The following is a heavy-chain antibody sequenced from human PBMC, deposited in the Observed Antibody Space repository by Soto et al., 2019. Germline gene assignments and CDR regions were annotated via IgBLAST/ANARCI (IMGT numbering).Heavy chain of an antibody. CDR1: GSPFSDYW. CDR3: ARHGNYYGI. V-gene: IGHV5-51*01. CDR2: IYPRDSDA. Sequence: GESLKISCQVSGSPFSDYWIAWVRQMPGRGLEWMGIIYPRDSDARYSPSFQGQVTISVDTSIATVSLQWSSLKASDTAIYYCARHGNYYGIWGHGAAVTVSS. D-gene: IGHD3-10*01. J-gene: IGHJ4*01.